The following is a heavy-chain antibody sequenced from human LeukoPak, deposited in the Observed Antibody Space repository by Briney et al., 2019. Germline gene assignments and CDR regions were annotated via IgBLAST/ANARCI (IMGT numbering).Heavy chain of an antibody. J-gene: IGHJ4*02. CDR2: TKHDGSEK. Sequence: GGSLRLSCAASGFTFSSYWMSWVRQAPGKGLEWVANTKHDGSEKYYVDSVKGRFTISRDNAKNSLYLQMNSLRAEDTVVYYCAREGFSVVTYDYWGQGTLVTVSS. CDR1: GFTFSSYW. D-gene: IGHD2-21*02. V-gene: IGHV3-7*04. CDR3: AREGFSVVTYDY.